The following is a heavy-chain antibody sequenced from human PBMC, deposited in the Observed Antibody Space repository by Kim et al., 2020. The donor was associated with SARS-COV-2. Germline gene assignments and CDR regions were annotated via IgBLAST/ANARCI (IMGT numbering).Heavy chain of an antibody. V-gene: IGHV1-46*01. CDR3: ARTTTGNLNWFDP. J-gene: IGHJ5*02. Sequence: YAKKFQGRVTMTRDTSTSTVYMELSSLRSEDTAVYYCARTTTGNLNWFDPWGQGTLVTVSS. D-gene: IGHD3-10*01.